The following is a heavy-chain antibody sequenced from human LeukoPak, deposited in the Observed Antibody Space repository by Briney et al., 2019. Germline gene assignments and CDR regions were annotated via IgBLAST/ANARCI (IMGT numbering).Heavy chain of an antibody. CDR3: AKLDGDYGSNY. Sequence: PGGSLRLSCAASGFTFSAYWMNWVRQAPGKGLEWVANINEDGGEKYYLDSVKGRFTISRDNSKNTLYLQMNSLRAEDTAVYYCAKLDGDYGSNYWGQGTLVTVSS. V-gene: IGHV3-7*03. D-gene: IGHD4-17*01. CDR2: INEDGGEK. CDR1: GFTFSAYW. J-gene: IGHJ4*02.